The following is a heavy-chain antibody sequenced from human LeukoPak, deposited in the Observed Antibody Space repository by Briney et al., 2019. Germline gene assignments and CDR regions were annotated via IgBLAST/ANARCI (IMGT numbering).Heavy chain of an antibody. J-gene: IGHJ5*02. V-gene: IGHV4-59*01. CDR2: IYYTGST. CDR1: GGSISSYY. Sequence: SETLSLTCTVSGGSISSYYWSWIRQPPGKGLEWIGYIYYTGSTNYNPSLKSRVTISVDTSESQFSLKLRSVTAADTAVYFCARGFTYRTNWFDPWGQGTLVTVSS. CDR3: ARGFTYRTNWFDP.